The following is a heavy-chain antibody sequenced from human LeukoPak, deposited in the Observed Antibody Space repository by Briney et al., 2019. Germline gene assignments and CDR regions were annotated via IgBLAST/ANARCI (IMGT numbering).Heavy chain of an antibody. CDR2: ISTDSKTK. V-gene: IGHV3-48*04. D-gene: IGHD4-17*01. CDR1: RFTFSDFS. J-gene: IGHJ4*02. CDR3: AGWGTTGNWFY. Sequence: GGSLRLSCAASRFTFSDFSMNWVRQAPGRGLEDISYISTDSKTKWYADSVKGRFTISRDNAKNTLYLQMNSPRAEDTAVYYCAGWGTTGNWFYWGQGTLVTVSS.